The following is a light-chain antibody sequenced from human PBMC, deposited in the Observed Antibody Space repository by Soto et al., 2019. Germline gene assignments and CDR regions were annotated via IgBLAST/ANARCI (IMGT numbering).Light chain of an antibody. V-gene: IGLV2-8*01. Sequence: QSVLTQPPSASGSPGQSVTISCTGSSSDVGGYNYVSWYQHHPGKAPKLMIYEVNKRPSGVPDRFSGSKSGNTASLTVSGLQAEDEAYYYCSSYAGSSNLVFGGGTKVTVL. CDR2: EVN. CDR1: SSDVGGYNY. J-gene: IGLJ3*02. CDR3: SSYAGSSNLV.